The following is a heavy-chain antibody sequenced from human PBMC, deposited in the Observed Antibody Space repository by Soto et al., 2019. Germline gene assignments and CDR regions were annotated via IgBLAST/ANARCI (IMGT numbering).Heavy chain of an antibody. V-gene: IGHV2-5*02. Sequence: QLTLKESGPTLVKPTQTLTLTCDFSGVSLTTGGVGVGWVRQPPGEALEWLALIYWADDERYNPSLKTRLTITKDPSTNQVVLIMTNVDPVDTATYYGAQSRNSITEDAQVGDFDYWGQGTLVTVSS. CDR1: GVSLTTGGVG. CDR2: IYWADDE. CDR3: AQSRNSITEDAQVGDFDY. D-gene: IGHD1-20*01. J-gene: IGHJ4*02.